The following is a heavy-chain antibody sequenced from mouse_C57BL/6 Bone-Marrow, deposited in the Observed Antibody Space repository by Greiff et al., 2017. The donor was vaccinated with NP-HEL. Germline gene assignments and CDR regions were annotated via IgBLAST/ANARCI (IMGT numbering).Heavy chain of an antibody. J-gene: IGHJ2*01. Sequence: EVKLVEPGGGLVKPGGSLKLSCAASGFTFSDYGMHWVRQAPEQGLEWVAYISSGSSTIYYADTVKGRFTISRDNAKNTLFLQMTSLRSEDAAMYYCAENYYGSSSFDYWGQGTTLTVSS. CDR3: AENYYGSSSFDY. D-gene: IGHD1-1*01. CDR2: ISSGSSTI. V-gene: IGHV5-17*01. CDR1: GFTFSDYG.